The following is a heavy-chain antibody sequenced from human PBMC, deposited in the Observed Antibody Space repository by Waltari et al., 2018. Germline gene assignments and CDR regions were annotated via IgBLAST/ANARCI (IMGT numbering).Heavy chain of an antibody. D-gene: IGHD4-17*01. J-gene: IGHJ4*02. CDR1: GYSSSRGYY. CDR2: IYHSVST. V-gene: IGHV4-38-2*01. Sequence: QVQLQESGPGLVKPSETLSLTCAVSGYSSSRGYYWGWIRQPPGKGLEWIGSIYHSVSTYYNPSLKSRVTISVDTSKNQFSLKLSSVTAADTAVYYCATSTVTRGYFDYWGQGTLVTVSS. CDR3: ATSTVTRGYFDY.